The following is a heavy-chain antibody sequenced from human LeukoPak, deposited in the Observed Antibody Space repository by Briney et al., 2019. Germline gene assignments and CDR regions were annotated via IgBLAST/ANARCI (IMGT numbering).Heavy chain of an antibody. CDR2: IYHSGST. Sequence: SETLSLTCTVSGGSISSDGYYWSWIRQPPGKGLEWIGYIYHSGSTYYNPSLKSRVTISVDRSKNQLSLKLSSVTAADTAVYYCARDAAGYWGQGTLVTVSS. V-gene: IGHV4-30-2*01. CDR3: ARDAAGY. J-gene: IGHJ4*02. CDR1: GGSISSDGYY.